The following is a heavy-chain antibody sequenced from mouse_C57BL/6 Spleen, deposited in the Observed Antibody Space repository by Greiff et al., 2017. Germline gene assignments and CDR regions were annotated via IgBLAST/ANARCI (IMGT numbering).Heavy chain of an antibody. CDR1: GYAFSSYW. D-gene: IGHD4-1*01. V-gene: IGHV1-80*01. CDR2: IYPGDGDT. Sequence: QVQLQQSGAELVKPGASVKISCKASGYAFSSYWMNWVKQRPGKGLEWIGQIYPGDGDTNYNGKFKGKATLTADKSSSTDYMQLSSLTSEDSAVYCCARRWDVCYDFDYWGQGTTLTVSS. J-gene: IGHJ2*01. CDR3: ARRWDVCYDFDY.